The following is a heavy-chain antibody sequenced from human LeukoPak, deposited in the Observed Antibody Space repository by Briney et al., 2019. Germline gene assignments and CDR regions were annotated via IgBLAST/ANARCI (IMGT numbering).Heavy chain of an antibody. Sequence: GGSLRLSCAASGFTFSSYAMSWVRQPPGKGLEWVSAISGSGGSTYYADSVKGRFTISRDNSKNTLYLQMNSLRAEDTAVYYCAKAEGNCSSTSCYTRYYYYGMDVWGQGTTVTVSS. CDR1: GFTFSSYA. CDR3: AKAEGNCSSTSCYTRYYYYGMDV. CDR2: ISGSGGST. V-gene: IGHV3-23*01. J-gene: IGHJ6*02. D-gene: IGHD2-2*02.